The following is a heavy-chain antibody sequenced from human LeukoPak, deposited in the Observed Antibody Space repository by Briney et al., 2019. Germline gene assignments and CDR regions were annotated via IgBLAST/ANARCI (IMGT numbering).Heavy chain of an antibody. D-gene: IGHD3-10*02. J-gene: IGHJ4*02. CDR2: INPNSGGT. V-gene: IGHV1-2*02. Sequence: ASVTVSCTASGYTFTFYYMHWVRQAPGQGLEWMGWINPNSGGTNYAQKFQGRVTMTRDTSISTAYMELSRLRSDDTAVYYCARDLGLFHHFDYWGQGTLVTVSS. CDR3: ARDLGLFHHFDY. CDR1: GYTFTFYY.